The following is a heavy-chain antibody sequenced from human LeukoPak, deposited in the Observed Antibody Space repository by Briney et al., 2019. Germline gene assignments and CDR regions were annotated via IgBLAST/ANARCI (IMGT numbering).Heavy chain of an antibody. V-gene: IGHV3-48*03. CDR2: ISSSDSAT. CDR3: ARDVSSSTRAFDI. D-gene: IGHD2-15*01. J-gene: IGHJ3*02. CDR1: GFTLSTYE. Sequence: GGSLRLSCAASGFTLSTYEMTWVRQAPGQGLEWVSFISSSDSATFYADSVKGRFTIFRDTAKNSLYLQMNNLRGEDTAVYYCARDVSSSTRAFDIWGQGTMVAVS.